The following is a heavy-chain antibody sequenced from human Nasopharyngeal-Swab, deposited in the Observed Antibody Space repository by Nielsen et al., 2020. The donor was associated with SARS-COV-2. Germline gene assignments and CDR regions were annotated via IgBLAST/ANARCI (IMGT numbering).Heavy chain of an antibody. Sequence: ASVKVSCKASGYTFSIYYMHWVRQAPGQGLAWMGIINSNGDGTMYAQKFQGRVTMTIDTSTSTAYMELRSLTSDDTAVYYCAREMPSSSPDYWGQGTLVTVSS. D-gene: IGHD2-2*01. CDR3: AREMPSSSPDY. CDR1: GYTFSIYY. CDR2: INSNGDGT. J-gene: IGHJ4*02. V-gene: IGHV1-46*01.